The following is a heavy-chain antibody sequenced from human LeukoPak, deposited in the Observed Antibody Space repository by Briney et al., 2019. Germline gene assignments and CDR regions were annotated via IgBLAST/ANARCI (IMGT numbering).Heavy chain of an antibody. V-gene: IGHV1-18*01. CDR2: ISAYNGNT. D-gene: IGHD2-2*01. CDR3: ACSVYQSRVVPVQNAFDI. Sequence: GASVKVSCKASGYTFTSYGISWVRQAPGQGLEWMGWISAYNGNTNYAQKLQGRVTMTRDTSTSTVYMELSSLRSEDTAVYYCACSVYQSRVVPVQNAFDIWGQGTMVTVSS. CDR1: GYTFTSYG. J-gene: IGHJ3*02.